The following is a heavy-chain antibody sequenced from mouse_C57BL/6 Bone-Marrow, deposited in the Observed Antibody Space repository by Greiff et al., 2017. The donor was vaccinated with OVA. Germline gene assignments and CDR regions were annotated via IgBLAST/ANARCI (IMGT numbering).Heavy chain of an antibody. J-gene: IGHJ2*01. CDR3: ARLTAQAHFDY. D-gene: IGHD3-2*02. V-gene: IGHV5-15*01. Sequence: EVKVVESGGGLVQPGGSLKLSCAASGFTFSDYGMAWVRQAPRKGPEWVAFISNLAYSIYYADTVTGRFTISRENAKNTLYLEMSSLRSEDTAMYYCARLTAQAHFDYWGQGTTLTVSS. CDR1: GFTFSDYG. CDR2: ISNLAYSI.